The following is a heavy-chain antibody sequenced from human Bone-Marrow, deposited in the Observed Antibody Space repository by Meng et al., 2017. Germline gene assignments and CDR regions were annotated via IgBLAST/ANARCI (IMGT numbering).Heavy chain of an antibody. Sequence: ASVKVSCKASGYTFTDYHLHWLRQAPGQGLEWMGRLDPHTGNANYAQAFQGRVTMTGDTSIKTAYMELSRLTSDDTAVYYCARKAGNCISTTCYSLDDWGQGTLVTVSS. CDR2: LDPHTGNA. J-gene: IGHJ4*02. V-gene: IGHV1-2*06. D-gene: IGHD2-2*01. CDR3: ARKAGNCISTTCYSLDD. CDR1: GYTFTDYH.